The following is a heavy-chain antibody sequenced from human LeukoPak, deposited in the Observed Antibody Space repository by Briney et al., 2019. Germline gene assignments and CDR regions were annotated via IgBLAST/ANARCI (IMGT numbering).Heavy chain of an antibody. J-gene: IGHJ4*02. CDR3: AKDLRGTLSSRGPFEY. D-gene: IGHD2/OR15-2a*01. V-gene: IGHV3-23*01. Sequence: PGGSLRLSCAASGFTFSSYAMSWVRQAPGKGLEWVSAIGGNGDTTYYADSVKGRFTGSRDNSKNTLYLQLNSPRAEDTAVYYCAKDLRGTLSSRGPFEYWGQGTLVTVSS. CDR1: GFTFSSYA. CDR2: IGGNGDTT.